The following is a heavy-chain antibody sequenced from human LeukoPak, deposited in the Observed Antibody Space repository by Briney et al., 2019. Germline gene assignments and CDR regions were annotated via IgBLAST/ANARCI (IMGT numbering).Heavy chain of an antibody. D-gene: IGHD2-15*01. CDR2: ISDDGRTE. V-gene: IGHV3-30*18. CDR3: TKEGATGSRYNFDY. CDR1: GFTFSSHG. J-gene: IGHJ4*02. Sequence: PGGSLRLSCAASGFTFSSHGMHWVRQAPGKGLEWVTVISDDGRTEYYADSVKGRFTISRDNSKNTVSLQMNSRRDDDTAVFYCTKEGATGSRYNFDYWGQGTLVTVSS.